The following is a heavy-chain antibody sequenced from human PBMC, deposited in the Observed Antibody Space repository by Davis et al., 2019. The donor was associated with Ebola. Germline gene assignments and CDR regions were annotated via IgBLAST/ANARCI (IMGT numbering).Heavy chain of an antibody. J-gene: IGHJ4*02. CDR3: ARLWSYYDSSGYYDKFDY. CDR1: GGSISSYY. CDR2: IYYSGST. V-gene: IGHV4-59*08. Sequence: SETLSLTCTVSGGSISSYYWSWIRQPPGKGLEWIGYIYYSGSTNYNPSLKSRVTISVDTSKNQFSLKLSSVTAADTAVYYCARLWSYYDSSGYYDKFDYWGQGTLVTVSS. D-gene: IGHD3-22*01.